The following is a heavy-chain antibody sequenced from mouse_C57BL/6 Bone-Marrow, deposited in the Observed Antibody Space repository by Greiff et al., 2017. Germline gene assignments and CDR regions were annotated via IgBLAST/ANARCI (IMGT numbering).Heavy chain of an antibody. CDR1: GFNIKDDY. CDR2: IDPENGDT. Sequence: EVKLQESGAELVRPGASVKLSCTASGFNIKDDYMHWVKQRPEQGLEWIGWIDPENGDTEYASKFQGKATITADTSSNTAYLQLSSLTSEDTAVYYCTTGFSFADWGQGTLVTVSA. V-gene: IGHV14-4*01. J-gene: IGHJ3*01. CDR3: TTGFSFAD.